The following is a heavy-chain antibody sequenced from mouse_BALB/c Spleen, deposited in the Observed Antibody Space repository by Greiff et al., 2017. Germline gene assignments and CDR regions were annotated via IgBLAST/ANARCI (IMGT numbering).Heavy chain of an antibody. CDR1: GYSITSDYA. J-gene: IGHJ3*01. V-gene: IGHV3-2*02. CDR3: ARRAITTVVESWFAY. D-gene: IGHD1-1*01. Sequence: EVKLQESGPGLVKPSQSLSLTCTVTGYSITSDYAWNWIRQFPGNKLEWMGYISYSGSTSYNPSLKSRISITRDTSKNQFFLQLNSVTTEDTATYYCARRAITTVVESWFAYWGQGTLVTVSA. CDR2: ISYSGST.